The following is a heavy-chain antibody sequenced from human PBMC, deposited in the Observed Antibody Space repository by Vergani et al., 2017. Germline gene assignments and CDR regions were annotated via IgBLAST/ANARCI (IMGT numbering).Heavy chain of an antibody. D-gene: IGHD6-13*01. V-gene: IGHV4-39*07. J-gene: IGHJ4*02. Sequence: QVQLQESGPGLVKPSETLSLTCTVSNDSVSNTFYYLGWIRQTPGKGLEWIGSIYYSGSTYYNPSLESRVTMSVDTSKSQFSLKLSSVTAADTAVYYCARGSRAEGGSGPDKWGQGTLVTVSS. CDR3: ARGSRAEGGSGPDK. CDR2: IYYSGST. CDR1: NDSVSNTFYY.